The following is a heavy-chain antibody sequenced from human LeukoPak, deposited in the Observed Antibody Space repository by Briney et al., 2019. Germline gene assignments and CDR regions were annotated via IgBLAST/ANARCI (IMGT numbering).Heavy chain of an antibody. V-gene: IGHV3-23*01. CDR1: GFTFNSYA. Sequence: AGSLRLSCAASGFTFNSYAMSWVRQAPGQGLVWVSGISGSGGSTYYTDSVKGRFAISRDNSKNTLYLQMNSLRAEDTAVYYCAKNFSATPYYFDYWGRGTLVTVSS. J-gene: IGHJ4*02. CDR3: AKNFSATPYYFDY. CDR2: ISGSGGST. D-gene: IGHD2-2*02.